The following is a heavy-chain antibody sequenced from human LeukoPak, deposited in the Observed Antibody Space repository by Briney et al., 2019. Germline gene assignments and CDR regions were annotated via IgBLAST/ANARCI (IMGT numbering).Heavy chain of an antibody. CDR3: ARHEYSGSYYGLSWFDP. CDR2: IYVSGST. D-gene: IGHD1-26*01. J-gene: IGHJ5*02. V-gene: IGHV4-39*01. CDR1: GGSISSSGYY. Sequence: SETLSLTCTVSGGSISSSGYYWGWIRQPPGKGLEWIASIYVSGSTYYNPSLKSRVTISVDTSKNHVSLTLSSLTAADTAVYYCARHEYSGSYYGLSWFDPWGQGTLVTVSS.